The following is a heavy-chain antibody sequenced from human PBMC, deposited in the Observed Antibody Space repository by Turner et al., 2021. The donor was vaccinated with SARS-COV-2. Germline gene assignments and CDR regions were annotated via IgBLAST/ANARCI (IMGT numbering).Heavy chain of an antibody. CDR3: ARGAGGYRTYFDY. V-gene: IGHV3-30-3*01. CDR2: ISNDGSNK. D-gene: IGHD5-12*01. CDR1: GFTFSSTA. Sequence: QVQLVESGGGVVQPGRSLSLSCAASGFTFSSTAMHWVRQAPGMGLELVAFISNDGSNKYYADSVKGRFTISRDNSKNTLYLQMNSLRAEDTAVYYCARGAGGYRTYFDYWGQGTLVTVSS. J-gene: IGHJ4*02.